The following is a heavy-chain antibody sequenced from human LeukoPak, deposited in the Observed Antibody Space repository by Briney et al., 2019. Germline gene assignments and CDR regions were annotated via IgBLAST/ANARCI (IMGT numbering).Heavy chain of an antibody. J-gene: IGHJ4*02. Sequence: GGSLRLSCAASGFTFSSYGMHWVRQAPGKGLEWVAVISYDGSNKYYADSVKGRFTISRDNSKNTLYLQMNSLRAEDTAVYYCAREGIAVAGTMGEYYFDYWGQGTLVTVSS. CDR3: AREGIAVAGTMGEYYFDY. CDR1: GFTFSSYG. CDR2: ISYDGSNK. D-gene: IGHD6-19*01. V-gene: IGHV3-30*03.